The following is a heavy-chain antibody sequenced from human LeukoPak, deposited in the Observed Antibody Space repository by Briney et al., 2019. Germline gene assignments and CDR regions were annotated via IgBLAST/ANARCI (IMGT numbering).Heavy chain of an antibody. CDR3: ARDYLGWFDP. Sequence: GGSLRLSCAASGFTFSSSWMHWVRQAPGKGLVWVSRISNVGSTTNYVDSVKGRFTISRDNAKNTLYLQMNSLRAEDAAVYYCARDYLGWFDPWGQGTLVTVSS. J-gene: IGHJ5*02. V-gene: IGHV3-74*01. CDR2: ISNVGSTT. CDR1: GFTFSSSW.